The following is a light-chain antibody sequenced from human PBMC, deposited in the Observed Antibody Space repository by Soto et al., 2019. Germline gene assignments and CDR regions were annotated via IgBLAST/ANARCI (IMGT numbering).Light chain of an antibody. J-gene: IGKJ2*01. CDR2: WAS. V-gene: IGKV4-1*01. Sequence: DIVMTQSPDSLAVSLGERATINCKSSQSVLYSSNNNNYLAWYQQKPGQPPKLLIYWASTRESGVPDRFSGSGSGTDFTLTSSSLQAEDVAVYYCQQYYSPPHTFGQGTKLEIK. CDR3: QQYYSPPHT. CDR1: QSVLYSSNNNNY.